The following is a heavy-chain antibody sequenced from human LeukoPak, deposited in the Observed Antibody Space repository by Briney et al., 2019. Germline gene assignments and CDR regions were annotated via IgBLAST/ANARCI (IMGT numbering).Heavy chain of an antibody. CDR1: GFTLSSYA. CDR2: IDVTTGGS. D-gene: IGHD2-2*01. CDR3: AKVHYYQPYL. J-gene: IGHJ5*02. Sequence: PGGSLRPSCAASGFTLSSYAMSWLRQAPGKGLEWVSTIDVTTGGSYYADSVKGRFTISRDTFQNTLYLQLNSLRVDDTAVYYCAKVHYYQPYLCGQGTLVTVSS. V-gene: IGHV3-23*01.